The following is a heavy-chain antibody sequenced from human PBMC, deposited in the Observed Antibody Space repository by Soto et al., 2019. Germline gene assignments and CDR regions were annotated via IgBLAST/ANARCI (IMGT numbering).Heavy chain of an antibody. CDR1: GYTFTSYY. CDR3: ARDLIAVAAPTWDYYYYYGMDV. D-gene: IGHD6-19*01. V-gene: IGHV1-46*01. CDR2: INPRGGST. Sequence: ASVKDSCKXSGYTFTSYYMHWVRQAPGQGLEWMGIINPRGGSTSYAQKFQGRVTMTRDTSTSTVYMELSSLRSEDTAVYYCARDLIAVAAPTWDYYYYYGMDVWGQGTTVTVSS. J-gene: IGHJ6*02.